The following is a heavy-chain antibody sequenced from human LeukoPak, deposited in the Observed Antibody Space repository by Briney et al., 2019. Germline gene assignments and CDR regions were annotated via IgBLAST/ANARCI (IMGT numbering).Heavy chain of an antibody. J-gene: IGHJ4*02. CDR2: ISYDGSNK. D-gene: IGHD3-10*01. CDR3: AKDRGPLSPVGGY. V-gene: IGHV3-30*18. Sequence: PGGSLRLSCAASGFTFSSYGMHWVRQAPGKGLEWVAVISYDGSNKYYADSVKGRFTISRDNSKNTLYLQMNSLRAEDTAVYYCAKDRGPLSPVGGYWGQGTLVTVSS. CDR1: GFTFSSYG.